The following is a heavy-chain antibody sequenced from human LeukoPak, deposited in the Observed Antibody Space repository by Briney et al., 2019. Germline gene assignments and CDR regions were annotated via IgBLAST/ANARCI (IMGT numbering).Heavy chain of an antibody. Sequence: ASVKVSCKASGYTFTTYDINWVRQAPGQGLEWVAWMNPNSGGTVYAQNFQGRVTLARDTSIGTAYMELNSLTSEDTAVYYCARGAIFGVTTRGYGMDVRGQGTTVTVSS. V-gene: IGHV1-8*01. CDR3: ARGAIFGVTTRGYGMDV. CDR2: MNPNSGGT. D-gene: IGHD3-3*01. CDR1: GYTFTTYD. J-gene: IGHJ6*02.